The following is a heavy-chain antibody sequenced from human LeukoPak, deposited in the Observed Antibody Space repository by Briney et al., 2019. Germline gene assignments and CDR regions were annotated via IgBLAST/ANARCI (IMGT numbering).Heavy chain of an antibody. Sequence: LPGGSLRLSCAASGLTFDDYGMSWVRQAPGKGLEGVSGINWNGGSTGYADSVKGRFTISRDNAKNSLYLQMNSLRAEDTALYYCARGEIQLWLAFDYWGQGILVTVSS. V-gene: IGHV3-20*04. CDR2: INWNGGST. D-gene: IGHD5-18*01. CDR3: ARGEIQLWLAFDY. J-gene: IGHJ4*02. CDR1: GLTFDDYG.